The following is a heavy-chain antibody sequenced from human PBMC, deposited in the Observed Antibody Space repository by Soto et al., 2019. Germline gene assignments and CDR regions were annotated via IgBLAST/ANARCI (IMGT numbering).Heavy chain of an antibody. V-gene: IGHV1-3*01. CDR2: INAGNGNT. CDR3: VRGPAGPDCPGDY. D-gene: IGHD2-2*01. Sequence: QVQLVQSGAEVKKPGASVKVSCKASGYTFTSYAMHSVHQAPGQRLEWMGWINAGNGNTKYSQKFQGRVTITRDTSASTAYMELSSLRSDDTAVYYCVRGPAGPDCPGDYWGQSFLVTVS. J-gene: IGHJ4*02. CDR1: GYTFTSYA.